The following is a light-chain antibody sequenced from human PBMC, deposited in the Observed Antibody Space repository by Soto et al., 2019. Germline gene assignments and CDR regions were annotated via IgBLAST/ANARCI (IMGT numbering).Light chain of an antibody. CDR2: EVS. J-gene: IGLJ2*01. CDR1: SPDFGV. V-gene: IGLV2-14*01. CDR3: SAYSSTTTL. Sequence: QSALTQPASVSGSPGQSITISCAGISPDFGVSWYQHFPGKAHTLLIFEVSNRPSGVSTRFSGSKSGNMAFLTISGLQSEDEGLYHCSAYSSTTTLFGGGTKLTVL.